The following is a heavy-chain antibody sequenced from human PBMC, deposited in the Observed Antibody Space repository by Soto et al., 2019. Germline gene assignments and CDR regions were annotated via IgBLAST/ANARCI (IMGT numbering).Heavy chain of an antibody. CDR3: ARWYSSSWYGFGDY. CDR1: GFTFSSYS. V-gene: IGHV3-21*01. Sequence: GGSLRLSCAASGFTFSSYSMNWVRHAPGKGLEWVSSISSSSSYIYYADSVKGRFTISRDNAKNSLYLQMNSLRAEDTAVYYSARWYSSSWYGFGDYWGQGTLVTVSS. J-gene: IGHJ4*02. CDR2: ISSSSSYI. D-gene: IGHD6-13*01.